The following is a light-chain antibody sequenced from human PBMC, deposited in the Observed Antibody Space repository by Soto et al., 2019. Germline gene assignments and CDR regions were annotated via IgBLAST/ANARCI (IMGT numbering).Light chain of an antibody. CDR1: SSDVGGYNY. J-gene: IGLJ1*01. V-gene: IGLV2-8*01. CDR3: SSYAGSNTFV. Sequence: QSVLTQPPSASGSPGQSVTISCTGTSSDVGGYNYVSWYQQHPGKATKLMIYEVSKRPSGVPDRFTGSKSGNTASLTFSGLQAEDEADYYCSSYAGSNTFVFGTGTKVTVL. CDR2: EVS.